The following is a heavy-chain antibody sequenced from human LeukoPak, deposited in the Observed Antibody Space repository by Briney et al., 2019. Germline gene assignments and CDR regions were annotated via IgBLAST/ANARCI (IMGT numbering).Heavy chain of an antibody. V-gene: IGHV1-69*13. J-gene: IGHJ4*02. Sequence: EASVKVSCKASGGTFSSYAISWVRQAPGQGLEWMGGIIPIFGTANYAQKFQGRVTITADESTSTAYMELSSLRSEDTAVYYCARVGGTYFDCWGQGTLVTVSS. CDR3: ARVGGTYFDC. D-gene: IGHD3-3*01. CDR2: IIPIFGTA. CDR1: GGTFSSYA.